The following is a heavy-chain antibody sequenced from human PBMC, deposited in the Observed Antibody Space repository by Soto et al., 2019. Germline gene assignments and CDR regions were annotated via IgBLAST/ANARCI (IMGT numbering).Heavy chain of an antibody. J-gene: IGHJ4*02. V-gene: IGHV3-72*01. CDR3: ARIPRRGDYEQVDY. Sequence: TGGSLRLSCAASGFTLSDHHMDWVRQAPGKGLEWVGRIVNRANTYTTEYAASVKGRFTMSRDDSMHSVYLQINNLKTEDTAVYYCARIPRRGDYEQVDYWGQGTLVTVSS. CDR2: IVNRANTYTT. CDR1: GFTLSDHH. D-gene: IGHD4-17*01.